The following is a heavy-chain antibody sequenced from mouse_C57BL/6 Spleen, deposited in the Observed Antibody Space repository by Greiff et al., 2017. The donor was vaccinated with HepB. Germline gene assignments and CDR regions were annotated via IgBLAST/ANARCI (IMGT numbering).Heavy chain of an antibody. V-gene: IGHV1-80*01. CDR2: IYPGDGDT. D-gene: IGHD2-4*01. J-gene: IGHJ2*01. CDR1: GYAFSSYW. CDR3: ARKGHYDNDGAHFDY. Sequence: VQLQQSGAELVKPGASVKISCKASGYAFSSYWMNWVKQRPGKGLEWIGQIYPGDGDTNYNGKFKGKATLTVDKSSSTAYMQLSSLTSEEAAVYFGARKGHYDNDGAHFDYWGQGTTLTVSS.